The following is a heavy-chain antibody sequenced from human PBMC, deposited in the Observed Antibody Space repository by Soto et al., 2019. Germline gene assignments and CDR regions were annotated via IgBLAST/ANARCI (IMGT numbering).Heavy chain of an antibody. CDR3: AKVRLVAPNFDY. CDR1: GFTFSSFA. J-gene: IGHJ4*02. Sequence: GGSLRLSCAASGFTFSSFAMSWVRQAPGKGLEWVSAITGDISGTYYADSVKGPFTISRDISKNTLYLQMNSLRAEDPAVYYCAKVRLVAPNFDYWGQGTLVTVSS. V-gene: IGHV3-23*01. D-gene: IGHD6-19*01. CDR2: ITGDISGT.